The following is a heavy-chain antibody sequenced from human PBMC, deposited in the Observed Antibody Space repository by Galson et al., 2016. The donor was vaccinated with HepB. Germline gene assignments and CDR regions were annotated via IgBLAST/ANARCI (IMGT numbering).Heavy chain of an antibody. CDR2: IRIKSDGGTV. V-gene: IGHV3-15*01. CDR1: GFNFKNAW. Sequence: SLRLSCAASGFNFKNAWMSWVRQTPGKALEWVGRIRIKSDGGTVDYPAPVEGRFTISRDDSKNTLYLQMISLKTEDTALYYCSTDVWGDYGDQKDYWGQGTLVTVSS. CDR3: STDVWGDYGDQKDY. J-gene: IGHJ4*02. D-gene: IGHD4-17*01.